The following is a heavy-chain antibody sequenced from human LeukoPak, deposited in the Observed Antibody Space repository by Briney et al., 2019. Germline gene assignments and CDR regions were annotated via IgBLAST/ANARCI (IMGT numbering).Heavy chain of an antibody. D-gene: IGHD3-9*01. Sequence: GGSLRLSCAASGFTFSVYYMSWVRPAPERGMGWASYISSISSYTTYADSVKGRFPISTDNAKTPLYLQMNSLRAEDTAGYYCARGGGDYDILTGYYKSYYYYGMDVWGKGTPVTVSS. CDR2: ISSISSYT. CDR1: GFTFSVYY. J-gene: IGHJ6*04. CDR3: ARGGGDYDILTGYYKSYYYYGMDV. V-gene: IGHV3-11*06.